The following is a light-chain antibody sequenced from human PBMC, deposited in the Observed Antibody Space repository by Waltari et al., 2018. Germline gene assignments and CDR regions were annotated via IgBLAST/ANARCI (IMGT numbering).Light chain of an antibody. CDR3: QQYNAYAS. J-gene: IGKJ2*01. CDR1: QSISNW. V-gene: IGKV1-5*03. CDR2: KTS. Sequence: DIQMTQSPPSLSASVGDRVTITCRASQSISNWLAGYQPKPGQAPILLIYKTSILKSGVPSRSSGSGSGTQFTLSISSVQPGDFETYDCQQYNAYASLGQGTKLAIK.